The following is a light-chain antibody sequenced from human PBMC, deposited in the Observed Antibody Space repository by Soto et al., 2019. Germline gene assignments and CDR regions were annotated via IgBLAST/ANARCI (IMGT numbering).Light chain of an antibody. CDR3: QQYYTTLALT. J-gene: IGKJ4*01. CDR2: WAS. Sequence: DIVMTQSPDSLAVSLGERATINCKSSQSVLYRSNNKNYLAWYQQKPGQPPKLLIYWASTRDSGVPERFSGSGSATDFTLTISSLQAEDVAVYYCQQYYTTLALTFGGGTKVEIK. V-gene: IGKV4-1*01. CDR1: QSVLYRSNNKNY.